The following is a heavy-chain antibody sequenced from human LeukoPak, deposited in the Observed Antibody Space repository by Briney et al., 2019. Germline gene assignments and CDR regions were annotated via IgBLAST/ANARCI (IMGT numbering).Heavy chain of an antibody. D-gene: IGHD6-19*01. V-gene: IGHV4-39*01. CDR2: IYYSGST. Sequence: SETLSLTCTVSGGSISSSSYYWGWIRQPPGKGLEWIGSIYYSGSTYYNPSLKSRVTISVDTSKNQFSLKLSSVTAADTAVYYCARLEAVAGILDYWGQGTMVTVSS. CDR3: ARLEAVAGILDY. J-gene: IGHJ4*02. CDR1: GGSISSSSYY.